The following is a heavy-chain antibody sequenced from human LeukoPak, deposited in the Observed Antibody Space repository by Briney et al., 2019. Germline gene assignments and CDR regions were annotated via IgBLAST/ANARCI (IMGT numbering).Heavy chain of an antibody. CDR3: ARGGGYTDY. Sequence: PGGTLRLSCAASGFTFTTYGMTWVRQAPGMGLEWVSGISGSGSTTYYADSLKGRFTISRDNSKNTVYLQMNSLRAEDTAVYYCARGGGYTDYWGQGTLVTVSS. J-gene: IGHJ4*03. CDR2: ISGSGSTT. V-gene: IGHV3-23*01. CDR1: GFTFTTYG. D-gene: IGHD3-16*01.